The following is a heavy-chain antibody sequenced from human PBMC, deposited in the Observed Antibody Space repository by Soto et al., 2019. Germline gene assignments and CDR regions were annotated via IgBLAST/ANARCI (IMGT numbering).Heavy chain of an antibody. CDR1: GGSVNSGGYH. CDR3: ARAPIPNWNYYGMDV. D-gene: IGHD1-1*01. Sequence: QVQLQESGPGQVKPSQTLSLTCTVSGGSVNSGGYHWSWIRQHPGKGLEWIGDIYYSGSTYYNPSFKSRVTISIDTSTNHFSLHWSALTAADTAVYYCARAPIPNWNYYGMDVWGQGTTVTVSS. CDR2: IYYSGST. V-gene: IGHV4-31*03. J-gene: IGHJ6*02.